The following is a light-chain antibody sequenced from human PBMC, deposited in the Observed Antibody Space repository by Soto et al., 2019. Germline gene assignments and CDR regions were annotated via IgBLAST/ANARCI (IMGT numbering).Light chain of an antibody. V-gene: IGKV3-20*01. CDR2: GAS. J-gene: IGKJ1*01. CDR3: HQYGSSPWT. CDR1: ESVASNY. Sequence: EIVLTQSPGTLSLSPGERATLSCRASESVASNYLAWYQHKPGQAPRLLFFGASNRATGIPDRFSGSGSGTAFTLTISRLEPEDFAVYYCHQYGSSPWTLGQGTKVESK.